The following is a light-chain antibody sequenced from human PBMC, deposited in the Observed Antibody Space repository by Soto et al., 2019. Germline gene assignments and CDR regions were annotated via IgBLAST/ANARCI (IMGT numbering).Light chain of an antibody. CDR3: EQDGNSPRT. J-gene: IGKJ1*01. V-gene: IGKV3-20*01. CDR2: SAS. CDR1: QCVSNYF. Sequence: DIVFWQSPDTLSLSAGETATFSCRTSQCVSNYFLAWYQQKPGQARRPVIYSASSRATGIPDRFSGSGSGTDFTRTINRLEPEVCAVYYGEQDGNSPRTFVQGT.